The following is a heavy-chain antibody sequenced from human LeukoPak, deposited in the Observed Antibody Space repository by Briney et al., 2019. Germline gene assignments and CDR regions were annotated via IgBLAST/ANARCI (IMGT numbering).Heavy chain of an antibody. CDR2: IYYSGST. Sequence: SETLSLTCTVSGGSISSGDYYWSWIRQPPGKGLEWIGYIYYSGSTYYNPSLKSRVTISVDTSKNQFSLKLSSVTAADSAVYYCADMTHDWFDPWGQGTLVTVSS. CDR1: GGSISSGDYY. CDR3: ADMTHDWFDP. V-gene: IGHV4-30-4*01. J-gene: IGHJ5*02.